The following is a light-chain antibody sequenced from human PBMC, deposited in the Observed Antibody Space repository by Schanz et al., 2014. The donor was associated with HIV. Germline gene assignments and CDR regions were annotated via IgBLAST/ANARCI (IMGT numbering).Light chain of an antibody. CDR2: DFS. V-gene: IGLV2-14*03. CDR1: SSDVGDFNF. Sequence: QSALTQPTSVSGSPGQSITISCTVASSDVGDFNFVSWYQQHPGKAPKLMIYDFSDRPSGISSRFSGSKSGNTASLTISALQAEDEADYYCASYTNSATFVFGTGTKLTVL. CDR3: ASYTNSATFV. J-gene: IGLJ1*01.